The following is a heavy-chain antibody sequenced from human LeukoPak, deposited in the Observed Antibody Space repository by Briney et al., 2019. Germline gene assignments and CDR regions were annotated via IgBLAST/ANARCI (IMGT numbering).Heavy chain of an antibody. D-gene: IGHD6-13*01. CDR3: AKQKSSSWYAPLDY. J-gene: IGHJ4*02. Sequence: LPGGSLRLSCAASGFTIDDYAMHWVRQAPGKGLEWVSGISWNSGSIGYADSVKGRSTISRDNAKNSLYLQMNSLRAEDTALYYCAKQKSSSWYAPLDYWGQGTLVTVSS. CDR2: ISWNSGSI. CDR1: GFTIDDYA. V-gene: IGHV3-9*01.